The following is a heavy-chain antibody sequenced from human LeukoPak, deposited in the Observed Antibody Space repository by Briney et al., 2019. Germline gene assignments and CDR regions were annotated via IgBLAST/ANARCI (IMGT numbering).Heavy chain of an antibody. Sequence: ASVKVSCKASGYTFTSYGISWVRQAPGQGLEWIGWISAYNGNTNYAQKLQGRVTMTTDTSTSTAYMELRSLRSDDTAVSYCARDSHYYGSGSYYRPYYYGMDVWGQGTTVTVSS. J-gene: IGHJ6*02. CDR3: ARDSHYYGSGSYYRPYYYGMDV. CDR2: ISAYNGNT. D-gene: IGHD3-10*01. CDR1: GYTFTSYG. V-gene: IGHV1-18*01.